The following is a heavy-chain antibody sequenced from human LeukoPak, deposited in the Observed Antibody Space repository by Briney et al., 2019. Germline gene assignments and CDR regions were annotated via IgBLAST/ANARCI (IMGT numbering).Heavy chain of an antibody. Sequence: SVKVSCKASGGTFSSYAISWARQAPGQGLEWMGGIIPIFGTANYAQKFQGRVTITADESTSTAYMELSSLRSEDTAVYYCARCIATEWLFFNWFDPWGQGTLVTVSS. CDR2: IIPIFGTA. CDR1: GGTFSSYA. J-gene: IGHJ5*02. D-gene: IGHD3-3*01. V-gene: IGHV1-69*01. CDR3: ARCIATEWLFFNWFDP.